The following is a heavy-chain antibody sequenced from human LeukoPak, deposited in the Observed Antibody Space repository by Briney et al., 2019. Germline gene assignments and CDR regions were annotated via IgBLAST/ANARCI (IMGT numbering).Heavy chain of an antibody. CDR2: FYTSGST. CDR1: GGSISSGNYY. V-gene: IGHV4-61*02. J-gene: IGHJ4*02. D-gene: IGHD1-26*01. CDR3: ARGGKDWELLAYLDY. Sequence: SQTLSLTCIVSGGSISSGNYYWSWIRQPAGKGLEWIGRFYTSGSTNYNPSLKSRVTISVDTSKNQFSLKLSSVTAADTAVYYCARGGKDWELLAYLDYWGQGTLVTVSS.